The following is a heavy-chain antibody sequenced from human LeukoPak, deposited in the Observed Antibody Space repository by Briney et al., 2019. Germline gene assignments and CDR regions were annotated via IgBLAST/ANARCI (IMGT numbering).Heavy chain of an antibody. CDR2: INPNSGGT. CDR1: GYTFTGYY. Sequence: GASVKVSCKASGYTFTGYYMHWVRQAPGQGLEWMGWINPNSGGTNYAQKFQGRVTMTRDTSISTAYMELSRLRSDDTAVHYCARGDIVVVPAARTNWFDPWGQGTLVTVSS. J-gene: IGHJ5*02. CDR3: ARGDIVVVPAARTNWFDP. V-gene: IGHV1-2*02. D-gene: IGHD2-2*01.